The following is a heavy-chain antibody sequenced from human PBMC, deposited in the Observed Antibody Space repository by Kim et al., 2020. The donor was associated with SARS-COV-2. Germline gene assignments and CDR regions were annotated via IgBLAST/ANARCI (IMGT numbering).Heavy chain of an antibody. V-gene: IGHV3-30*18. Sequence: GGSLRLSCAASGLTFSSYGMHWVRQAPGKGLEWVAVISYDGSNKYYADSVKGRFTISRDNSKNTLYLQMNSLRAEDTAVYYCAKGSILTGIDHDYWGQGTLVTVSS. D-gene: IGHD3-9*01. CDR3: AKGSILTGIDHDY. CDR2: ISYDGSNK. J-gene: IGHJ4*02. CDR1: GLTFSSYG.